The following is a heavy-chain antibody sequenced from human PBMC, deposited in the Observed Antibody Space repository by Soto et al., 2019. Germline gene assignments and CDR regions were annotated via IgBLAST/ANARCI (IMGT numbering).Heavy chain of an antibody. J-gene: IGHJ4*02. Sequence: PGESLKISCKGSGYSFTSYWISWVRQMPGKGLEWMGRIDPSDSYTNYSPSFQGHVTISADRSISTAYLQWSSLRASDTAMYYCEIHWDFEYSSSWSPQGYWGQGTLVNVSS. V-gene: IGHV5-10-1*01. CDR2: IDPSDSYT. CDR3: EIHWDFEYSSSWSPQGY. D-gene: IGHD6-13*01. CDR1: GYSFTSYW.